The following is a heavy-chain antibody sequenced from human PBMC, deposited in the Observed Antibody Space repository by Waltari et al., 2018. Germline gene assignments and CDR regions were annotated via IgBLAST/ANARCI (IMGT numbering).Heavy chain of an antibody. D-gene: IGHD2-21*01. J-gene: IGHJ4*02. Sequence: EVQLVESGGGLVQPGGSLRLPCAASGFTFRDSWITWVRQAPGKGLEWVANIKKDGGEKYYVDSVKGRFTVSRDNAKNSLYLQMSSLRAEDTAVYYCARDRGYCGGDCYKNLDSWGQGTLVAVSS. CDR2: IKKDGGEK. CDR1: GFTFRDSW. V-gene: IGHV3-7*01. CDR3: ARDRGYCGGDCYKNLDS.